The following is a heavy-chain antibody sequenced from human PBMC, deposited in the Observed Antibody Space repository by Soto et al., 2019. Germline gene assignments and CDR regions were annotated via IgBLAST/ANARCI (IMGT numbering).Heavy chain of an antibody. CDR2: ISDSSSYI. CDR1: GFTFSTYS. CDR3: AKGRSYYYYYGVDV. Sequence: GGSLRLSCAASGFTFSTYSMNWVRQAPGKGLEWVSSISDSSSYIYYADSVKGRFTISRDNSKSTLYLQMNSLRAEDTALYYCAKGRSYYYYYGVDVWGQGTTVTVSS. J-gene: IGHJ6*02. V-gene: IGHV3-21*04.